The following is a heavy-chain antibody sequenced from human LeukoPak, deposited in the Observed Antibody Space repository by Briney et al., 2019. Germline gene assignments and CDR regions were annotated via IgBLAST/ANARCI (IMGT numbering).Heavy chain of an antibody. Sequence: PSETLSLTCNVSGGSISSYDYYWSWIRQPPGKGLEWSGYIYNSGATYYNTSLKRRVTISIHTSKHQFSLKLSSVTAADTALYYCARPPIITNSWYWFDHWLQGTLV. CDR1: GGSISSYDYY. CDR2: IYNSGAT. CDR3: ARPPIITNSWYWFDH. J-gene: IGHJ5*02. D-gene: IGHD5-24*01. V-gene: IGHV4-30-4*01.